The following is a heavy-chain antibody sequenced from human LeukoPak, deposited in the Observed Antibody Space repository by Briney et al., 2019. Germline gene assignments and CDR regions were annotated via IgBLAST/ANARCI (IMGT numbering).Heavy chain of an antibody. D-gene: IGHD3-10*01. CDR2: ISSSSSTK. V-gene: IGHV3-48*04. CDR1: GFSFSTYS. Sequence: GGSLRLSCAASGFSFSTYSMNWVRQAPGKGLEWVSYISSSSSTKYYADSVRGRFTISRDNAKNSVYLQMNSLRAEDTAVCYCARDNRRSGGSGSWAAFDIWGQGTMVTVSS. J-gene: IGHJ3*02. CDR3: ARDNRRSGGSGSWAAFDI.